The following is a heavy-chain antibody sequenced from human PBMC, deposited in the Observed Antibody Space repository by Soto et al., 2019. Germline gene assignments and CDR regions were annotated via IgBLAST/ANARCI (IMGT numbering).Heavy chain of an antibody. CDR1: GGSISSSSYY. J-gene: IGHJ6*02. V-gene: IGHV4-39*01. CDR3: ARLVRFYYGTDV. D-gene: IGHD3-16*01. Sequence: SETLSLTCTVSGGSISSSSYYWGWIRQPPGKGLEWIGSIYYSGSTYYNPSLKSRVTISVDTSKNQFSLKLSSVTAADTAVYYCARLVRFYYGTDVWGHGTTVTVS. CDR2: IYYSGST.